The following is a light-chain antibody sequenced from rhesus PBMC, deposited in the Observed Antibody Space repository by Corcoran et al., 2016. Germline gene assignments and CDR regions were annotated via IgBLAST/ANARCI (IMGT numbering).Light chain of an antibody. CDR2: GAS. Sequence: TVVTQSPATLSLSPGERATLSCRASQSIDTFLAWYQQQPGQPPRLHIYGASSRATGFPARVSGRGSGTDLTRTISSLEPEDVGIYYCQQSSDLWTFGQGTKVEIK. J-gene: IGKJ1*01. CDR3: QQSSDLWT. V-gene: IGKV3-24*04. CDR1: QSIDTF.